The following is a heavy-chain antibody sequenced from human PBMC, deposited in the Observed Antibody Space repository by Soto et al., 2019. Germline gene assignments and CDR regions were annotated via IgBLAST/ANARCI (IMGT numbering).Heavy chain of an antibody. V-gene: IGHV3-48*02. CDR3: ARLPKGSLVNA. CDR1: GFSFSDYS. CDR2: ISSSSDDI. D-gene: IGHD2-21*01. J-gene: IGHJ4*02. Sequence: QLVESGGGLVYPGGSLRLSCVGSGFSFSDYSMNWVRQAPGKGLQWISYISSSSDDIHYADSVKGRFTVSRDNAKNALFLQMNSLRDDDTAIYYCARLPKGSLVNAWGQGTQVTVSS.